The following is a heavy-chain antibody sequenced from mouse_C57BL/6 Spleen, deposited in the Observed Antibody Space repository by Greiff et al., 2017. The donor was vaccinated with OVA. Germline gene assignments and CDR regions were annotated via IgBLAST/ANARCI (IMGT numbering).Heavy chain of an antibody. CDR1: GFTFSSYA. CDR3: AREGGSYDGLDY. Sequence: DVKLVESGGGLVKPGGSLKLSCAASGFTFSSYAMSWVRQTPEKRLEWVATISDGGSYTYYPDNVKGRFTISRDNAKNNLYLQMSHLKSEDTAMYYCAREGGSYDGLDYWGQGTTLTVSS. D-gene: IGHD2-3*01. J-gene: IGHJ2*01. V-gene: IGHV5-4*01. CDR2: ISDGGSYT.